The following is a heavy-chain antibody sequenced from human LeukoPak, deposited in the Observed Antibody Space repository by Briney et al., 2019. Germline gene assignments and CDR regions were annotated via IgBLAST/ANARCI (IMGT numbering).Heavy chain of an antibody. Sequence: SETLSLTCTVSGGSISSYYWSWIRQPAGKGLEWIGRIYTSGSTNYNPSLKSRVTMSVDTSKNQFSLKLSSVTAADTAVYYCARDYSSGSYYPLYYYYYYMDVWSKGTTVTVSS. D-gene: IGHD3-10*01. CDR3: ARDYSSGSYYPLYYYYYYMDV. CDR1: GGSISSYY. V-gene: IGHV4-4*07. J-gene: IGHJ6*03. CDR2: IYTSGST.